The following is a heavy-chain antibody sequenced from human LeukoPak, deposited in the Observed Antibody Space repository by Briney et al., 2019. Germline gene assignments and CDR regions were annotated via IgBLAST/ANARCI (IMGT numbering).Heavy chain of an antibody. CDR2: IYSGGST. CDR3: ARATSSSGWYAYQTYGMDV. CDR1: GFTVSSNY. Sequence: GGSLRLSCAASGFTVSSNYMSWVRQAPGKGLEWVSVIYSGGSTYYADSVKGRFTISRDNSKNTLYLQMNSLRAEDTAVYYCARATSSSGWYAYQTYGMDVWGQGTTVTVSS. J-gene: IGHJ6*02. D-gene: IGHD6-19*01. V-gene: IGHV3-53*01.